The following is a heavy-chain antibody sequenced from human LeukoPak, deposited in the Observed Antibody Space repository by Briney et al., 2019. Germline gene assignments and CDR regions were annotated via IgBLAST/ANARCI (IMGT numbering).Heavy chain of an antibody. D-gene: IGHD6-13*01. CDR3: VRVLAAGFRMDV. V-gene: IGHV3-11*01. CDR2: ISDSATTT. CDR1: GFSFSDSY. J-gene: IGHJ6*02. Sequence: GGSLRLSCAASGFSFSDSYMTWIRQAPGKGPECVSYISDSATTTWYADSVKGRFTISRDNAKKSLYLQMNNVSAEDTAVYYCVRVLAAGFRMDVWGQGTTVTISS.